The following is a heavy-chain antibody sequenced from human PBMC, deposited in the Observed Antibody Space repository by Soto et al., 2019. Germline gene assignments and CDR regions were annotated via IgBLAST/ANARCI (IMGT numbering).Heavy chain of an antibody. Sequence: QITLKESGPTLVKPTQTLTLTCTFSGFSLSTSGVGVGWIRQPPGKALEWLALIYRDDDKRYSPSLKSRLTITKDTSKNQVVLTMTNMDPVDTATYYCAHSIAAAGSSQHDAFDIWGQGTMVTVSS. CDR3: AHSIAAAGSSQHDAFDI. D-gene: IGHD6-13*01. V-gene: IGHV2-5*02. CDR1: GFSLSTSGVG. CDR2: IYRDDDK. J-gene: IGHJ3*02.